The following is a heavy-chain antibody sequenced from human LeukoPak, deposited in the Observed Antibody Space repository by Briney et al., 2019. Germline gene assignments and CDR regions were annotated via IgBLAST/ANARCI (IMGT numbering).Heavy chain of an antibody. CDR3: AKDSNDYGDYNYFDF. J-gene: IGHJ4*02. D-gene: IGHD4-17*01. CDR1: GFTFTGCH. Sequence: GGSLKLSCAASGFTFTGCHIHWVRQAPGKGLEWVALIWYDGSKTYYADSVKGRFTVSRDNSKNTLYLQMSSLRDEDTAVYYCAKDSNDYGDYNYFDFWGQGTLVTVSS. V-gene: IGHV3-33*06. CDR2: IWYDGSKT.